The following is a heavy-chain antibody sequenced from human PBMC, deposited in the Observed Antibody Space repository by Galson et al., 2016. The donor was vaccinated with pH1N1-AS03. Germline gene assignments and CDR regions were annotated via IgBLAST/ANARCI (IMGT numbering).Heavy chain of an antibody. J-gene: IGHJ4*02. Sequence: SLRLSCAASGFTFSNLWMHWVRQGPGKGLVWVARVNGDGSSTTYADSAKGRFTIPRDNAKNTVYLQMISLRAEDTAVYYCATGRGYYYEYWGQGTLVTVSS. V-gene: IGHV3-74*01. CDR3: ATGRGYYYEY. CDR2: VNGDGSST. CDR1: GFTFSNLW. D-gene: IGHD3-10*01.